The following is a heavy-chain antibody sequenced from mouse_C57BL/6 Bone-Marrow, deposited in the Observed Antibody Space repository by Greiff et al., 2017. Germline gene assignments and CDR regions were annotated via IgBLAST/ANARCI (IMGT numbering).Heavy chain of an antibody. V-gene: IGHV1-74*01. Sequence: QVQLQQPGAELVKPGASVKVSCKASGYTFTSYWMHWVKQRPGQGLEWIGRIHPSDSDTNYNQKFKGKATLTVDKSSSTAYMQLSSLTSEDSAVYCCATPYYYGSSPAWFAYWGQGTLVTVSA. D-gene: IGHD1-1*01. CDR2: IHPSDSDT. J-gene: IGHJ3*01. CDR3: ATPYYYGSSPAWFAY. CDR1: GYTFTSYW.